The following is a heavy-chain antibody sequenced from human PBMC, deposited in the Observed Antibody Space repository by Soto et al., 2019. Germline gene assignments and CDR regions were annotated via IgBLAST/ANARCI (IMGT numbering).Heavy chain of an antibody. CDR3: ARDRRYKLLLNNWFGP. J-gene: IGHJ5*02. Sequence: QVQLVQSGAEVKKPGASVKVSCKASGYTFTNYGISWVRQAPGQGLEWMGWISAYNGNTKFAQKLHVRVTMTTGTSTSTAYMELRSLRSDDTAVYSCARDRRYKLLLNNWFGPWGQGSLVTVSS. D-gene: IGHD2-15*01. V-gene: IGHV1-18*01. CDR2: ISAYNGNT. CDR1: GYTFTNYG.